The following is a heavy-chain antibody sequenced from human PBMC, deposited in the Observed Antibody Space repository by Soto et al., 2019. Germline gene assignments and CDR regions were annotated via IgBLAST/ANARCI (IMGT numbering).Heavy chain of an antibody. CDR1: GGSFSGYY. Sequence: SETLSLTCVVYGGSFSGYYWSWIRQPPGKGLEWIGEINHSGSTNYNPSLKSRVTISVDTSKNQFSLKLSSVTAADTAVYYCARGERDSYAHSNWFDPWGQGTLVTVSS. D-gene: IGHD5-18*01. J-gene: IGHJ5*02. V-gene: IGHV4-34*01. CDR3: ARGERDSYAHSNWFDP. CDR2: INHSGST.